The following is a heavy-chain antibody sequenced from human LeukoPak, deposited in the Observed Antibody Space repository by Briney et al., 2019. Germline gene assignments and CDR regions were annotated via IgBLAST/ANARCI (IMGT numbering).Heavy chain of an antibody. CDR2: IRKKSDSYTT. V-gene: IGHV3-72*01. J-gene: IGHJ4*02. Sequence: GGSLRLSCAASGFTFSSYWMHWVRQAPGKGLEWVGHIRKKSDSYTTDYAASVKGRFTILRDDSRSSLYLQMNSLKTEDTAVYYCVASNWGRDYWGQGTLVTVSS. D-gene: IGHD7-27*01. CDR1: GFTFSSYW. CDR3: VASNWGRDY.